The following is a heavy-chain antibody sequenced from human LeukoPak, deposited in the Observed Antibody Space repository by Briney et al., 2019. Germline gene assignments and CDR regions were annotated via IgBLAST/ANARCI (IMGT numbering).Heavy chain of an antibody. CDR3: AKEAGRD. V-gene: IGHV3-9*01. CDR2: INWNSDNI. Sequence: GGSLRLSCAASGFTFDDYAMHWVQQAPGKGLEWVSGINWNSDNIDYADSVKGRFTISRDNAKNSLYLQMNSLRAEDTALYYCAKEAGRDWGQGTLATVSS. CDR1: GFTFDDYA. J-gene: IGHJ4*02. D-gene: IGHD1-26*01.